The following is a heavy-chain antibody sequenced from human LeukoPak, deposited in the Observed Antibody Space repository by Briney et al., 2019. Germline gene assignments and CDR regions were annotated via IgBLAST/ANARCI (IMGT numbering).Heavy chain of an antibody. CDR1: GFTFSDYY. CDR3: AKDRVELPGTNTPTVY. CDR2: ISYDGSNK. J-gene: IGHJ4*02. D-gene: IGHD2-15*01. Sequence: GSLRLSCAASGFTFSDYYMSWIRQAPGKGLEWVAVISYDGSNKYYAYSVKGRFTISRDNSKNTLYLQMNSLRAEDTAVYYCAKDRVELPGTNTPTVYCGQGTLGTASS. V-gene: IGHV3-30*18.